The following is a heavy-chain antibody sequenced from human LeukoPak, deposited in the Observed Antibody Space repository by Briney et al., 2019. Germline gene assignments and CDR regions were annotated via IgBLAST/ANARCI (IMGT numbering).Heavy chain of an antibody. CDR3: AKAEMMSGDYGDYAGPEENNYYYYYMDV. D-gene: IGHD4-17*01. Sequence: PGGSLRLSCAASGFTFSSYAMSWVRQAPGKGLEWVSAISGSGGSTYYADSVKGRFTISRDNSKNTLSMQMNSLRAEDTAVYYCAKAEMMSGDYGDYAGPEENNYYYYYMDVWGKGTTVTVSS. CDR1: GFTFSSYA. CDR2: ISGSGGST. J-gene: IGHJ6*03. V-gene: IGHV3-23*01.